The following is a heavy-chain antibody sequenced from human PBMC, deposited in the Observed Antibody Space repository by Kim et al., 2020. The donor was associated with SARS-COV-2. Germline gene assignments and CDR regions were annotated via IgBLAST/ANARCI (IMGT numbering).Heavy chain of an antibody. CDR3: ARDPGYSSSFGRSFDY. CDR1: GYTFTSYA. J-gene: IGHJ4*02. D-gene: IGHD6-13*01. Sequence: ASVKVSCKASGYTFTSYAMHWVRQAPGQRLEWMGWINAGNGNTKYSQKFQGRVTITRDTSASTAYMELSSLRSEDTAVYYCARDPGYSSSFGRSFDYWGQGTLVTVSS. CDR2: INAGNGNT. V-gene: IGHV1-3*01.